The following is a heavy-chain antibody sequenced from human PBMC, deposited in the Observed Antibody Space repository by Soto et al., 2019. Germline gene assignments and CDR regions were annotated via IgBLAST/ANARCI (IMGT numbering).Heavy chain of an antibody. J-gene: IGHJ5*02. Sequence: PGGSLRLSCAASGFTFSAYSMNWVLQAPGKGLEWVSYITCSSATIYYADSVKGRFTISRDNAKNSLYLQMNSLRDEDTAVYYCARDNGMAGSFDPWGQGTLVTVSS. D-gene: IGHD2-8*01. CDR2: ITCSSATI. CDR3: ARDNGMAGSFDP. V-gene: IGHV3-48*02. CDR1: GFTFSAYS.